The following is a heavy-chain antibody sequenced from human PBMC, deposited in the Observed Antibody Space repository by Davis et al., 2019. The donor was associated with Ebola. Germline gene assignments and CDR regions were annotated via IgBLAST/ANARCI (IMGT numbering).Heavy chain of an antibody. V-gene: IGHV3-21*01. CDR2: ISSSSSYI. D-gene: IGHD3-3*01. J-gene: IGHJ4*02. Sequence: PGGSLRLSCAASGFTFSSYSMNWVRQAPGKGLEWVSSISSSSSYIYYADSVKGRFTISRDNAKNSLYLQMNSLRAEDTAVYYCARLPHLEWLLYLDFDYWGQGTLVTVSS. CDR3: ARLPHLEWLLYLDFDY. CDR1: GFTFSSYS.